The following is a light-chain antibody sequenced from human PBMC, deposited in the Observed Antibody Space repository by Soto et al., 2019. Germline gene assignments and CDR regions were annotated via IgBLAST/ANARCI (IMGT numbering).Light chain of an antibody. Sequence: EIVMTQSPATLSVSPGERATLSCRASQSVGSSLAWYKQKPGQAPRLLIYGASTRATGIPDRFSGSGSGTEFTLTISSLQSEDFAVYYCQLYNNWPRDTFGQGTKLEIK. V-gene: IGKV3-15*01. CDR3: QLYNNWPRDT. J-gene: IGKJ2*01. CDR2: GAS. CDR1: QSVGSS.